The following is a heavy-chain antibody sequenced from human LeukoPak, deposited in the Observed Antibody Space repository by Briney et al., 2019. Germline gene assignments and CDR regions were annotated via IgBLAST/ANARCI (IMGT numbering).Heavy chain of an antibody. D-gene: IGHD6-13*01. J-gene: IGHJ4*02. CDR2: INHSGST. CDR1: GGSFSGYY. CDR3: ARALLGYSSSWAIDY. Sequence: SETLSLTCAVYGGSFSGYYWSWIRQHPGKGLEWIGEINHSGSTNYNPSLKSRVTISVDTSKNQFSLKLSSVTAADTAVYYCARALLGYSSSWAIDYWGQGTLVTVSS. V-gene: IGHV4-34*01.